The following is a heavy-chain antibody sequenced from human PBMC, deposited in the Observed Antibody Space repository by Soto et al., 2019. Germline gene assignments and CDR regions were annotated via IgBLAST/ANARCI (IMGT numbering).Heavy chain of an antibody. D-gene: IGHD3-10*01. Sequence: GGSLRLSCAASGFTFSSYGMSWVRQAPGKGLEWVSAISGSGGSTYYADSVKGRFTISRDNSKNTLYLQMNSLRAEETAVYYCAKVSIRAPYYYYYGMDVWGQGTTLTV. CDR1: GFTFSSYG. V-gene: IGHV3-23*01. CDR2: ISGSGGST. J-gene: IGHJ6*02. CDR3: AKVSIRAPYYYYYGMDV.